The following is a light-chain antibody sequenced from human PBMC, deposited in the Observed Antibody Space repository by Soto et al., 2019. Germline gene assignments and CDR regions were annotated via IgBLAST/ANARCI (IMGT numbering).Light chain of an antibody. CDR3: QQYGTSPRM. CDR1: QSVSNNY. CDR2: GAS. J-gene: IGKJ1*01. V-gene: IGKV3-20*01. Sequence: EIVLTQSPGTLSLSPGDTAALSCRASQSVSNNYLAWYQQKPGQAPRLLIYGASSRATGIPDRFSGSASGTEFTLNISRLEPEDFAVYYCQQYGTSPRMFGQGTKVEIK.